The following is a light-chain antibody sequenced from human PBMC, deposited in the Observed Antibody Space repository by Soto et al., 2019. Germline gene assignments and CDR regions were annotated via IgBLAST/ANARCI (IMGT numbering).Light chain of an antibody. CDR1: QSVNSH. CDR2: GAS. CDR3: QQYNNWPGT. V-gene: IGKV3-15*01. J-gene: IGKJ4*01. Sequence: IVMTQSPATLPVSPGERATISCRTSQSVNSHLAWYQHKPGQAPRLLIYGASSRATGIPTRFSGSGSGTEFTLTIDSLQSEDFAIYFCQQYNNWPGTFGGGTKVEIK.